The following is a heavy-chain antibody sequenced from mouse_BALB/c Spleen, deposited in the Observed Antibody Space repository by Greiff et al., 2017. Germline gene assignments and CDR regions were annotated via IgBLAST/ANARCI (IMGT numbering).Heavy chain of an antibody. V-gene: IGHV1-80*01. CDR2: IYPGDGDT. J-gene: IGHJ4*01. Sequence: QVQLQQSGAELVRPGSSVKISCKASGYAFSSYWMNWVKQRPGQGLEWIGQIYPGDGDTNYNGKFKGKATLTADKSSSTAYMQLSSLTSEDSAVYFCARQVITTVGDYWGQGTSVTVSS. CDR3: ARQVITTVGDY. CDR1: GYAFSSYW. D-gene: IGHD1-1*01.